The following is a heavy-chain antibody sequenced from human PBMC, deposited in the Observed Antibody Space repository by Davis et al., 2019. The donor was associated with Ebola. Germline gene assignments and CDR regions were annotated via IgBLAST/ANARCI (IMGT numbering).Heavy chain of an antibody. CDR2: IYYSGSS. Sequence: MPSETLSLTCTVSGGSVSSGYYYWSWVRQPPGKGLEWIGYIYYSGSSKNSPSLKSRVTISVDTSKNQFSLKLRSVTTADTAVYYCARDGSSWYWYFDLWGRGTLVTVSS. V-gene: IGHV4-61*01. CDR3: ARDGSSWYWYFDL. J-gene: IGHJ2*01. CDR1: GGSVSSGYYY. D-gene: IGHD6-13*01.